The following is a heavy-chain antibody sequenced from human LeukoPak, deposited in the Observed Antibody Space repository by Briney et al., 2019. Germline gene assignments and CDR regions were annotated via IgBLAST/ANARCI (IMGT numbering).Heavy chain of an antibody. V-gene: IGHV1-24*01. CDR3: ATGGGVTLSVVYIFQFDY. Sequence: ASVKVSCKVSGYTLTELSMHWVRQAPGKGLEWMGGFDPEDGETIYAQKFQGRVTMTEDTSTDTAYMELSSLRSEDTAVYYCATGGGVTLSVVYIFQFDYWGQGTLVTVSS. D-gene: IGHD3-3*02. CDR1: GYTLTELS. CDR2: FDPEDGET. J-gene: IGHJ4*02.